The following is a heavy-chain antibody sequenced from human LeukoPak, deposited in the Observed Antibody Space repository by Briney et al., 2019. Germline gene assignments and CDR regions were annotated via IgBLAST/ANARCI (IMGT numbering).Heavy chain of an antibody. Sequence: SETLSLTCTVSGGSISSYYWSWIRQPPGKGLEWIGYIYYSGSTNYNPSLKSRVTISVDTSKNRFSLKLSSVTAADTAVYYCARDRARFDPWGQGTLVTVSS. D-gene: IGHD5-24*01. CDR3: ARDRARFDP. V-gene: IGHV4-59*01. CDR1: GGSISSYY. J-gene: IGHJ5*02. CDR2: IYYSGST.